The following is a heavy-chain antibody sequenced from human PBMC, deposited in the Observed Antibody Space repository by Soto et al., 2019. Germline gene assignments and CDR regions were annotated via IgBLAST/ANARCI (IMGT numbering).Heavy chain of an antibody. V-gene: IGHV4-59*01. Sequence: SETLSLTCTVSGGSISSYYWSWIRQPPGKGLEWIGYIYYSGSTNYNPSLKSRVTISVDTSKNQFSLKLSSVTAADTAVYYCARESNIAPFDYWGQGTLVTVSS. D-gene: IGHD5-12*01. CDR2: IYYSGST. CDR3: ARESNIAPFDY. J-gene: IGHJ4*02. CDR1: GGSISSYY.